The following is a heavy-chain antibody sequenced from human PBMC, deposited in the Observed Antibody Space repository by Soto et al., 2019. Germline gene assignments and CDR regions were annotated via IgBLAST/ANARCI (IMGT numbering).Heavy chain of an antibody. Sequence: DVQVVQSGGGLVQPGGSLKLSCAASGFAFNDSAMHWVRQAFGKGLEWVARVRSKSNNYATAYPASVKGRFIVSRDDSMGTTSLQMNSLKPEDTAIYYCTNNFVWGQGVLVTVS. CDR1: GFAFNDSA. J-gene: IGHJ4*02. CDR2: VRSKSNNYAT. V-gene: IGHV3-73*01. D-gene: IGHD2-15*01. CDR3: TNNFV.